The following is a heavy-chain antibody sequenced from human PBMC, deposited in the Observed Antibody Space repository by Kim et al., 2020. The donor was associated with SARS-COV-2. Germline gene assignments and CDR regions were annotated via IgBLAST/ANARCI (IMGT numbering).Heavy chain of an antibody. CDR3: AKDLGYCSGGSCPGTCFDY. D-gene: IGHD2-15*01. Sequence: GRFTISRDNSKNTLYLQMNSLRAEETAVYYCAKDLGYCSGGSCPGTCFDYWGQGTLVTVSS. J-gene: IGHJ4*02. V-gene: IGHV3-23*01.